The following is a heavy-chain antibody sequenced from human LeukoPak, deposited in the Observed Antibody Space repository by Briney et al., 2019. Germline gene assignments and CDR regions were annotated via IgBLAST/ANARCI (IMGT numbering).Heavy chain of an antibody. CDR1: GGTFSSYA. CDR2: IIPILGIA. V-gene: IGHV1-69*04. D-gene: IGHD3-22*01. CDR3: ARDRDYYDSSGYHTTPLGY. Sequence: ASVKVSCKASGGTFSSYAISWVRQAPGQGLEWMGRIIPILGIANYAQEFQGRVTITADKSTSTAYTELSSLRSEDTAVYYCARDRDYYDSSGYHTTPLGYWGQGTLVTVSS. J-gene: IGHJ4*02.